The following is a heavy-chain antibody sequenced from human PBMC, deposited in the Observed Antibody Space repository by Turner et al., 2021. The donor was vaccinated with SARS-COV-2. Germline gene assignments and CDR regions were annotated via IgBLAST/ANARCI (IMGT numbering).Heavy chain of an antibody. Sequence: QVQLVESGGGVVQPGRSLRLSCAASGFTFSSYGMHWVRQAPGKGLEWVAVISYDGSNKYNADSVKGRFTISRDNSKNTLYLQMNSLRAEDTAVYYCATGSGSYYFSPTYYFDYWGQGTLVTVSS. J-gene: IGHJ4*02. V-gene: IGHV3-30*03. CDR1: GFTFSSYG. CDR3: ATGSGSYYFSPTYYFDY. CDR2: ISYDGSNK. D-gene: IGHD1-26*01.